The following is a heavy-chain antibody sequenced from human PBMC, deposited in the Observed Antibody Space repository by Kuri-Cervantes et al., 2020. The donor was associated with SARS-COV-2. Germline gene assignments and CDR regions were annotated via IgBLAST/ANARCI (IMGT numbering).Heavy chain of an antibody. CDR3: ASTLSSIAARGNYYYYGMDV. V-gene: IGHV3-11*06. Sequence: LSLTCAASGFTFSDYYMSWIRQAPWKGLEWVSYISSSSSYTNYADSVKGRFTISRDNAKNSLYLQMNSLRAEDTAVYYCASTLSSIAARGNYYYYGMDVWGQGTTVTVSS. J-gene: IGHJ6*02. CDR2: ISSSSSYT. D-gene: IGHD6-6*01. CDR1: GFTFSDYY.